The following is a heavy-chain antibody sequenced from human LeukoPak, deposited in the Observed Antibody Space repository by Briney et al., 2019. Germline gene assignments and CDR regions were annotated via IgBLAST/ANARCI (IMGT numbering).Heavy chain of an antibody. J-gene: IGHJ4*02. CDR2: ITSDEKT. V-gene: IGHV3-23*01. D-gene: IGHD4-17*01. Sequence: GGSLRLSCAASGFTFINYAMGWVRQAPGKGLERVSAITSDEKTFYVDSVKGRFTISRDNSKNTLHLQMNSLRAEDTAVYYCATAPTEDGDGSSPGYWGQGTLVTVSS. CDR3: ATAPTEDGDGSSPGY. CDR1: GFTFINYA.